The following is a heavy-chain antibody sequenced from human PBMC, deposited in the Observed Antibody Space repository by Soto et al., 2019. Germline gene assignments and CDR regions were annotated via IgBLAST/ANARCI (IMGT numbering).Heavy chain of an antibody. J-gene: IGHJ6*02. V-gene: IGHV4-34*01. CDR3: ARDRRLLVYYYYYGMDV. D-gene: IGHD2-15*01. CDR2: INHSGST. CDR1: GGSFSGYY. Sequence: SETLSLTCAVYGGSFSGYYWSWIRQPPGKGLEWIGEINHSGSTNYNPPLKSRVTISVDTSKNQFSLKLSSVTAADTAVYYCARDRRLLVYYYYYGMDVWGQGTTVTVSS.